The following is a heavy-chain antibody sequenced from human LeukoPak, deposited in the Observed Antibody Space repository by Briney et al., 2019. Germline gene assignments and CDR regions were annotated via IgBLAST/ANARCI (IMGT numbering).Heavy chain of an antibody. CDR2: ISAYNGNT. Sequence: ASEKVSCKASGYTFTSYGISWVRQAPGQGLEWMGWISAYNGNTNYAQKLQGRVTMTTDTSTSTAYMELRSLRSDDTAVYYCAREYGGFGGYCSSTSCYEGIQLPDYWGQGTLVTVSS. CDR1: GYTFTSYG. J-gene: IGHJ4*02. CDR3: AREYGGFGGYCSSTSCYEGIQLPDY. V-gene: IGHV1-18*01. D-gene: IGHD2-2*01.